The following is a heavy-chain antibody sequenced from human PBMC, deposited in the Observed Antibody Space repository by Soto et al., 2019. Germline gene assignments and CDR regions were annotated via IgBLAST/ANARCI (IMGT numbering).Heavy chain of an antibody. J-gene: IGHJ5*02. CDR2: ISGSGGST. Sequence: PVGSLRLSCAASGFTFSSYAMSWVRQAPGKGLEWVSAISGSGGSTYYADSVKGRFTISRDNSKNTLYLQMNSLRAEDTAVYYRAKDLPPPRWFDPWGQGTLVTVSS. V-gene: IGHV3-23*01. CDR3: AKDLPPPRWFDP. CDR1: GFTFSSYA.